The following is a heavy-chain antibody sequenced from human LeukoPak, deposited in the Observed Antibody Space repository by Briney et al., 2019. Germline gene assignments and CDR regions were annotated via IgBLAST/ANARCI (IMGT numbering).Heavy chain of an antibody. CDR3: ARDFPRGYCSSTSCAYYYYYMDV. CDR2: ISYDGSNK. V-gene: IGHV3-30*19. D-gene: IGHD2-2*01. Sequence: PGGSLRLSCAASGFTFSSYGMHWVRQAPGKGLEWVAVISYDGSNKYYADSVKGRFTISRDNSKNTLYLQMNSLRAEDTAVYYCARDFPRGYCSSTSCAYYYYYMDVWGKGTTVTVSS. J-gene: IGHJ6*03. CDR1: GFTFSSYG.